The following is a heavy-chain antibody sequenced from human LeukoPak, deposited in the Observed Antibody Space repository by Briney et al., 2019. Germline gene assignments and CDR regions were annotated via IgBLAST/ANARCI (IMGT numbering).Heavy chain of an antibody. V-gene: IGHV4-34*01. D-gene: IGHD2-2*01. CDR3: ARGGLLGYCSSTSCSYRGGLNY. CDR2: INHSGST. Sequence: PSETLSLTCTVSGGSINTYYWSWIRQPPGKGLEWIGEINHSGSTNYNPSLKSRVTISVDTSKNQFSLKLSSVTAADTAVYYCARGGLLGYCSSTSCSYRGGLNYWGQGTLVTVSS. CDR1: GGSINTYY. J-gene: IGHJ4*02.